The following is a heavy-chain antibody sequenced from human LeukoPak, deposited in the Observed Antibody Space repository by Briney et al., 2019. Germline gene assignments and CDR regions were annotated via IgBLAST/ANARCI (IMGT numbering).Heavy chain of an antibody. CDR3: TGSWGGAFDI. CDR2: ISSNGGST. D-gene: IGHD3-16*01. Sequence: GGSLRLSCAASGFTFSSYAMHWVRQAPGKGLEYVSAISSNGGSTYYANSVKGRFTISRDNSKNTLYLQMGSLRAEDMAVYYCTGSWGGAFDIWGQGTMVTVSS. CDR1: GFTFSSYA. V-gene: IGHV3-64*01. J-gene: IGHJ3*02.